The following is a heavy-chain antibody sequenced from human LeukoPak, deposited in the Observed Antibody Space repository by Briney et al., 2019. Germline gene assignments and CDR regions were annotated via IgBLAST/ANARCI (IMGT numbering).Heavy chain of an antibody. D-gene: IGHD6-19*01. CDR2: IKQDGSEK. CDR1: GFTFSSYW. V-gene: IGHV3-7*01. Sequence: GGSLRLSCAASGFTFSSYWMSWVRQAPGKGLEWVANIKQDGSEKYYVDSVKGRFTISRDNAKNSLYLQMNSLRAEDTAVFYCARGARGSGWRVFDIWGQGTMVTVSS. J-gene: IGHJ3*02. CDR3: ARGARGSGWRVFDI.